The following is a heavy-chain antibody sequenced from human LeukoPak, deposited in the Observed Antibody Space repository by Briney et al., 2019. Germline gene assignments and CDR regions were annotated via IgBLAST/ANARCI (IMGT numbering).Heavy chain of an antibody. CDR3: AKVDGSYHTHFDY. J-gene: IGHJ4*02. Sequence: GGSLRLSCAASGFTFSSYAMSWVHQAPGKGLEWVSAISGSGGSTYYADSVKGRFTISRDNSKNTLYLQMNSLRAEDTAVYYCAKVDGSYHTHFDYWGQGTLVTVSS. V-gene: IGHV3-23*01. CDR2: ISGSGGST. D-gene: IGHD1-26*01. CDR1: GFTFSSYA.